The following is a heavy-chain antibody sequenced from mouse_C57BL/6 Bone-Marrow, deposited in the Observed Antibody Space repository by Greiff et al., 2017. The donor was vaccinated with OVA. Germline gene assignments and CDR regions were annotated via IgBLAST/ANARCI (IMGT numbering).Heavy chain of an antibody. CDR1: GFTFSDYG. CDR2: ISNLAYSI. CDR3: ARHGYYYGSSYAYAMDY. J-gene: IGHJ4*01. V-gene: IGHV5-15*01. Sequence: EVKLVESGGGLVQPGGSLKLSCAASGFTFSDYGMAWVRQAPRKGPEWVAFISNLAYSIYYADTVTGRFTISRENAKNTLYLEMSSLRSEDTAMYYCARHGYYYGSSYAYAMDYWGQGTSVTVSS. D-gene: IGHD1-1*01.